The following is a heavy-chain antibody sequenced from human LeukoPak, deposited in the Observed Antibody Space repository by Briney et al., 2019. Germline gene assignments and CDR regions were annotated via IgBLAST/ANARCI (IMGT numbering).Heavy chain of an antibody. CDR3: ATDYWNDCSGGSCYSNY. V-gene: IGHV3-21*01. Sequence: PGGSLRLSCAASGFTFSSYSMNWVRQAPGKGLEWVSSISSSSSYIYYADSVKGRFTISRDNAKNSLYLQMNSLRAEDTAVYYCATDYWNDCSGGSCYSNYWGQGTLVTVSS. D-gene: IGHD2-15*01. CDR1: GFTFSSYS. CDR2: ISSSSSYI. J-gene: IGHJ4*02.